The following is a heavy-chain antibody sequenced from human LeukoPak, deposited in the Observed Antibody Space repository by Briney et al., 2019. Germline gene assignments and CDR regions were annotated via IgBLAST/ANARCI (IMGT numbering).Heavy chain of an antibody. CDR3: VSSGHGGNFFDY. Sequence: PGGSLRPSCAASAFTFSSYWMHWVRQAPGKGLVWVSRINTDGSTTTYADSVKGRFTISRDNAKNTLYLQMNSLRAEDTAVYYCVSSGHGGNFFDYWGQGTLVTVSS. CDR1: AFTFSSYW. CDR2: INTDGSTT. V-gene: IGHV3-74*01. D-gene: IGHD5-12*01. J-gene: IGHJ4*02.